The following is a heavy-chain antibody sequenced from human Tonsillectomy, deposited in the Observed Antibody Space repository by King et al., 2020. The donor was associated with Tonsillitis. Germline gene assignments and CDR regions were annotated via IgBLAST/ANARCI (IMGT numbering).Heavy chain of an antibody. Sequence: QLVQSGAEVKKPGESLKISCKGSGYSFTTYWIGWVRQMPGKGLEWMGIIYPGDSDTRYSPSFQGQVTISADKSISAAYLQWRSLKASDTAMYYCARLGTVTKDYYYYGMDVWGQGTLVTVSS. V-gene: IGHV5-51*01. J-gene: IGHJ6*02. D-gene: IGHD4-17*01. CDR1: GYSFTTYW. CDR3: ARLGTVTKDYYYYGMDV. CDR2: IYPGDSDT.